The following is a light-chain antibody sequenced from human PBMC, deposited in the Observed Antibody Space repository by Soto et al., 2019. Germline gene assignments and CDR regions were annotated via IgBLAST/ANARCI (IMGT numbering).Light chain of an antibody. CDR3: QQYTYWPRT. J-gene: IGKJ1*01. CDR2: GAS. CDR1: QSVGAN. V-gene: IGKV3-15*01. Sequence: EIVMTQSPATLSVSPGERATLSCRASQSVGANLAWYQQKPGQAPRLLIYGASTRAAGISPRFSGGGSGTEFTLTISSLQSEDFGVYYCQQYTYWPRTFGRGTKVGIK.